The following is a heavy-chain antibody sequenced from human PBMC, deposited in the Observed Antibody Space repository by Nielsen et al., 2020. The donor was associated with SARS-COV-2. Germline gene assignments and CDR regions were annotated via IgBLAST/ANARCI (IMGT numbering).Heavy chain of an antibody. CDR3: ARARATIFGLVMSYGMDV. J-gene: IGHJ6*02. CDR2: INPKRDDT. CDR1: GYTFTDYY. V-gene: IGHV1-2*06. Sequence: ASVKVSCKASGYTFTDYYIHWVRQAHGQGLEWMGRINPKRDDTNSAQKFQGRVTLTWDTAIRTAYMELSGLKSDDPAIYYCARARATIFGLVMSYGMDVWGQGTTVAVSS. D-gene: IGHD3/OR15-3a*01.